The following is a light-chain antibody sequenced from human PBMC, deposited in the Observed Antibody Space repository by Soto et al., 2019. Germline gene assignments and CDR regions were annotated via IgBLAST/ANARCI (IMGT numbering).Light chain of an antibody. CDR1: TSNIGNND. CDR2: DNN. CDR3: GTWDSSLSAVV. J-gene: IGLJ2*01. Sequence: QSALTQPPSVSAAPGQKVTISCSGSTSNIGNNDVSWYQQFPGTAPKLLIYDNNKRPSGIPDRVSGSKSGTSATLGITGLQTGDEADYYCGTWDSSLSAVVFGGGTKLTVL. V-gene: IGLV1-51*01.